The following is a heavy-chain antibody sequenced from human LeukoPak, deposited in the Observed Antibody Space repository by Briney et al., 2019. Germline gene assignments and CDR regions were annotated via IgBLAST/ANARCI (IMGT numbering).Heavy chain of an antibody. J-gene: IGHJ5*02. CDR3: ASRTTEDGVWFDP. Sequence: ASVKVSCKAPGGTFSSYAISWVRQAPGQGLEWMGRIIPILGIANYAQKFQGRVTITADKSTSTAYMELSSLRSEDTAVYYCASRTTEDGVWFDPWGQGTLVTVSS. D-gene: IGHD4-17*01. CDR1: GGTFSSYA. CDR2: IIPILGIA. V-gene: IGHV1-69*04.